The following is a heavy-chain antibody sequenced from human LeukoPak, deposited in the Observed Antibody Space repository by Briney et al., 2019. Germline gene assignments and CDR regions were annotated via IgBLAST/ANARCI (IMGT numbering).Heavy chain of an antibody. CDR2: INHSGRINHSGST. J-gene: IGHJ3*02. CDR1: GGSFSGYY. V-gene: IGHV4-34*01. D-gene: IGHD6-19*01. CDR3: ARPTQQWRDDAFDI. Sequence: SETLSLTCAVYGGSFSGYYWTWIRQPPGEGLEWIGEINHSGRINHSGSTKYNPSLKSRVTISVDTSKNQFSLKLSSVTAADTAVYYCARPTQQWRDDAFDIWGQGTMVTVSS.